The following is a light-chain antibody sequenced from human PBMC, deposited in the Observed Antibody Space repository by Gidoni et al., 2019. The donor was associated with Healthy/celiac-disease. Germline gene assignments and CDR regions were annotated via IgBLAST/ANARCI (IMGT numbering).Light chain of an antibody. V-gene: IGKV2-28*01. CDR1: QSLLHSNAYNY. J-gene: IGKJ1*01. Sequence: DIVMTQSPLPLPVTPGEPASISCRSSQSLLHSNAYNYLDWYLQKPGQSPPLLIYLGSNRASGVPDRFSGSGSGTDFTLKISRVEAEDVGVYYCMQALQTPRTFXQXTKVEIK. CDR3: MQALQTPRT. CDR2: LGS.